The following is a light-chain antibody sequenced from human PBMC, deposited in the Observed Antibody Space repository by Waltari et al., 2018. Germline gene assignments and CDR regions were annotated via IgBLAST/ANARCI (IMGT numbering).Light chain of an antibody. V-gene: IGLV2-8*01. J-gene: IGLJ2*01. CDR2: EVS. CDR3: SSFAGTNNFVV. CDR1: TSDVGGYNS. Sequence: QSALTQPPSASGSPGPPVTISCTGTTSDVGGYNSVSWYQPHPGKAPKLMIYEVSQRPSGVPDRFSGSKSGDTASLTVSGLQAEDEADYYCSSFAGTNNFVVFGGGTKLTV.